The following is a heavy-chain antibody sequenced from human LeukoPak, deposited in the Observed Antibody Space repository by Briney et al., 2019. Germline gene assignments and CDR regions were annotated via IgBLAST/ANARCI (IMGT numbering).Heavy chain of an antibody. D-gene: IGHD2-2*01. CDR3: AYRYCSSTSCYYY. CDR1: GYSFTSYW. CDR2: IYPGDSDT. V-gene: IGHV5-51*01. J-gene: IGHJ4*02. Sequence: GESLKISCKGSGYSFTSYWIGWVRRMPGKGLEWMGIIYPGDSDTRYSPSFQGQVTISADKSISTAYLQWSSLKASDTAMYYCAYRYCSSTSCYYYWGQGTLVTVSS.